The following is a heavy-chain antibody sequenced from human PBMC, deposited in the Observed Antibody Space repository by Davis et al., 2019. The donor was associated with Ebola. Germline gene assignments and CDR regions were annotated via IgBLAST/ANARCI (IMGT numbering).Heavy chain of an antibody. V-gene: IGHV1-2*04. J-gene: IGHJ6*02. CDR2: INPNSGGT. Sequence: ASVKVSCKASGYTFTGYYMHWVRQAPGQGLEWMGWINPNSGGTNYAQKFQGWVTMTRDTSISTAYMELSRLRSDDTAVYYCARAASYYDSSGYPDYYYYGMDVWGQGTTVTVSS. D-gene: IGHD3-22*01. CDR1: GYTFTGYY. CDR3: ARAASYYDSSGYPDYYYYGMDV.